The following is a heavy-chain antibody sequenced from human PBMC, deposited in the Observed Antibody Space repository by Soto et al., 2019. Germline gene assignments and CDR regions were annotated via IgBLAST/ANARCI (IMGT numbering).Heavy chain of an antibody. CDR1: GYTFTSYG. J-gene: IGHJ6*02. CDR2: ISAYNGNT. CDR3: ARDRGGWHYDFWSDYIV. D-gene: IGHD3-3*01. V-gene: IGHV1-18*04. Sequence: QVQLVQSGAEVKKPGASVKVSCKASGYTFTSYGISWVRQAPGQGLEWMGWISAYNGNTNYAQKLQGRVTMTTDTSTSTAYRELRSLRSDDTAVYYCARDRGGWHYDFWSDYIVWGQGTTVTVS.